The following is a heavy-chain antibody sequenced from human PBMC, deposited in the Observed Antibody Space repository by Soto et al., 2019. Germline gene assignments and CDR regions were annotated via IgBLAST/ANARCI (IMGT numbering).Heavy chain of an antibody. V-gene: IGHV4-39*01. CDR3: ATNYGSGNYYYGRDV. CDR2: IYYSGST. CDR1: GGSISSSSYY. J-gene: IGHJ6*02. D-gene: IGHD3-10*01. Sequence: LSLTCTVSGGSISSSSYYWGWIRQPPGKGLEWIGSIYYSGSTYYNPSLKSRVTISVDTSKNQFSLKLSSVTAADTAVYYCATNYGSGNYYYGRDVWGQGTTVTVS.